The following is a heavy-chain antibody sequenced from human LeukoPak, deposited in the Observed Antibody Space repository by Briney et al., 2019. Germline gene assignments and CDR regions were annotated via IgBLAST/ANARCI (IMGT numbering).Heavy chain of an antibody. D-gene: IGHD3-10*01. J-gene: IGHJ6*03. CDR2: IYYSGST. CDR3: ARGGQFRELLYLRDYYYYYMDV. CDR1: GASVSTYGFY. V-gene: IGHV4-61*08. Sequence: SETLSLTCTVSGASVSTYGFYWTWIRQPPGKGLEWIGYIYYSGSTNYNPSLKSRVTISVDTSKNQFSLKLSSVTAADTAVYYCARGGQFRELLYLRDYYYYYMDVWGKGTTVTVSS.